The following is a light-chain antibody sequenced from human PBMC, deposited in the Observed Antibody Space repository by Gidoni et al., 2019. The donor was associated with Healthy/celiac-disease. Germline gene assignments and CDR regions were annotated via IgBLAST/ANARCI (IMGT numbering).Light chain of an antibody. CDR1: PSVSSN. CDR3: QQYNNWPLT. CDR2: GAS. J-gene: IGKJ4*01. V-gene: IGKV3-15*01. Sequence: ELVMTQSPATLSVSPGERATLSCRASPSVSSNLAWYQQKPGQAPRLLNYGASTRATGIPARFSGSGSGTEFTLTISSLQSEDFAVYYCQQYNNWPLTFGGGTKVEIK.